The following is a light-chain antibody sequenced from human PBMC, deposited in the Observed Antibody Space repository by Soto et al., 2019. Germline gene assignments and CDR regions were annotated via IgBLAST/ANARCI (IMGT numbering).Light chain of an antibody. CDR1: QSVNSN. CDR3: QQYNNWPLT. Sequence: IVMTQSPATLSVSPGERATLSCRASQSVNSNLAWYQQKPGQAPRLLIYGASTRATGIPARFSGSGSGTEFTVTISSLRSEDFAVYYCQQYNNWPLTFGGGTKVEIK. CDR2: GAS. J-gene: IGKJ4*01. V-gene: IGKV3-15*01.